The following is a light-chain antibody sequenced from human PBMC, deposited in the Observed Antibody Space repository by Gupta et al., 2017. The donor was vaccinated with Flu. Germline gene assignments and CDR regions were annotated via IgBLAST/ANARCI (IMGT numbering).Light chain of an antibody. J-gene: IGLJ3*02. V-gene: IGLV3-21*02. Sequence: SFVLTQPPPMSVAPGQTARIPCGGTNIGSKSVHWYQQKPGQAPVVVVFDASDRPAGIPERFSGSNSGNTATLSISRVEAGDEAAYYCQLWDGGSDHPGVFGGGTQLSVL. CDR1: NIGSKS. CDR2: DAS. CDR3: QLWDGGSDHPGV.